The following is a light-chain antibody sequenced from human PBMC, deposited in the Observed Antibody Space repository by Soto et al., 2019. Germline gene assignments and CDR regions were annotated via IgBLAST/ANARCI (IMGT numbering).Light chain of an antibody. J-gene: IGKJ2*01. CDR3: HLRNTWPPLHT. CDR2: DAS. Sequence: EVVLTQSPGTLSLSPGDTATLSCTASENVSSSLGWYQQKPGQAPRLLIFDASNRATGVPARFSGSGTGTDFTLTISSLEPEDFAVYYCHLRNTWPPLHTFGQGTKLEIK. CDR1: ENVSSS. V-gene: IGKV3-11*01.